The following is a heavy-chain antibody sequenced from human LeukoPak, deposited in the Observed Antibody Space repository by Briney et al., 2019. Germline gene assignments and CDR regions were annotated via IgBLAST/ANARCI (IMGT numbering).Heavy chain of an antibody. CDR2: ISSGRTE. CDR3: AREPSSGSVSSWYPLDY. Sequence: GGSLRLSCVASGFTFSMHSLNWVRQTPGKGLEWVSYISSGRTEFYADSVKGRFSISRDNAKNSLYLQMNSLRAEDTAVYYCAREPSSGSVSSWYPLDYRGQGTLVTVSS. J-gene: IGHJ4*02. D-gene: IGHD6-13*01. CDR1: GFTFSMHS. V-gene: IGHV3-48*01.